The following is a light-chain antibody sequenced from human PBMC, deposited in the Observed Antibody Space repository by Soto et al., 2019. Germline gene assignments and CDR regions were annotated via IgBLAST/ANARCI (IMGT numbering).Light chain of an antibody. CDR1: SGHSSYT. V-gene: IGLV4-69*01. CDR2: LNSDGSH. CDR3: QSWVPGIVV. J-gene: IGLJ2*01. Sequence: QPVLTQSPSASASLGASVKLTCTLSSGHSSYTIAWHQLQPEKGPRYLMRLNSDGSHSKGDGIPDRFSGSSSGAERYLTISSLQSEDEADYYCQSWVPGIVVFGGGTKLTVL.